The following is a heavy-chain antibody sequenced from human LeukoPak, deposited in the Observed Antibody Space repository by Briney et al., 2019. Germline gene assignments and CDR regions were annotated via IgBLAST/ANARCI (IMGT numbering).Heavy chain of an antibody. CDR1: GGSISSSSYY. CDR3: ARRLLLGHFDY. Sequence: SETLSLTYTVSGGSISSSSYYWGWIRQPPGKGLEWIGSIYYSGSTYYNPSLKSRVTISVDTSKNQFSLKLSSVTAADTAVYYCARRLLLGHFDYWGQGTLVTVSS. CDR2: IYYSGST. V-gene: IGHV4-39*01. J-gene: IGHJ4*02. D-gene: IGHD3-10*01.